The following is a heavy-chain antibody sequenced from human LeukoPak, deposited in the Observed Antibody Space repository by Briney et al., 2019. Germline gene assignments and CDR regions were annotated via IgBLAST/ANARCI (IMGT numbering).Heavy chain of an antibody. V-gene: IGHV3-7*03. CDR3: ARDRDGDLDHKPDYDY. D-gene: IGHD4-17*01. CDR1: AFIFSGHW. Sequence: GGSLRLSCEGSAFIFSGHWMNWVRQTPGKGLEWVASIKEDGSERQYVDSVKGRFSISRDNTKGSLFLQLNSLRAEDTAVYYCARDRDGDLDHKPDYDYWGQGTLVTVSS. J-gene: IGHJ4*02. CDR2: IKEDGSER.